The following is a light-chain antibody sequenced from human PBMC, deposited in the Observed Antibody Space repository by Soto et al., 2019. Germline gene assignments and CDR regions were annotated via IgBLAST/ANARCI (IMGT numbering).Light chain of an antibody. J-gene: IGLJ1*01. CDR2: GVS. CDR3: ISYTPSVTYV. CDR1: SSDVGGYNY. Sequence: QSVLTQPASVSGSPGQSITISCTGTSSDVGGYNYVSWYQQHPGKAPKLMISGVSNRPSGVSNRFSGSKSGNTASLTISGLQTEDEADYYCISYTPSVTYVFGTGTKVTV. V-gene: IGLV2-14*01.